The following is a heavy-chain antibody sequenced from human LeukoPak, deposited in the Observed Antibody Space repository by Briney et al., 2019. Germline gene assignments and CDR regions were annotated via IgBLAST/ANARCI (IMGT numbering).Heavy chain of an antibody. CDR1: GFTFRSYA. Sequence: GGSLRLSCAASGFTFRSYAMHWVRQAPGKGLEWVAVISHDGSNEHYADSVKGRFTISRDNSKSAQYLQMNSLRAEDTAVYFCARDHLRSFDWGGLIDSWGPGTLVAVSS. V-gene: IGHV3-30*04. CDR2: ISHDGSNE. D-gene: IGHD3-9*01. CDR3: ARDHLRSFDWGGLIDS. J-gene: IGHJ4*02.